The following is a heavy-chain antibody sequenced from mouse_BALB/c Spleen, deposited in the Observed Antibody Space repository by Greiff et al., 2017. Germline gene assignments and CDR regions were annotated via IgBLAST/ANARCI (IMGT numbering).Heavy chain of an antibody. CDR3: ARGGVRAMDH. D-gene: IGHD2-14*01. J-gene: IGHJ4*01. Sequence: VKLQQSGAELVRPGVSVKISCKGSGYTFTDYAMHWVKQSHAKSLEWIGVISTYYGDASYNQKFKGKATMTVDKSSSTAYMELARLTSEDSAIYYCARGGVRAMDHWGQGTSVTVSS. CDR2: ISTYYGDA. CDR1: GYTFTDYA. V-gene: IGHV1S137*01.